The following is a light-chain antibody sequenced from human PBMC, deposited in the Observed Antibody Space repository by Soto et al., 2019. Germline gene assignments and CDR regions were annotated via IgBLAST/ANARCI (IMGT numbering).Light chain of an antibody. Sequence: DIQMTQSPSTLSASVGDRVTIGCRAGQSISSSVNWYQQKAGKAPNLLIHGGSILQSGVPPRFSGGGGGTDFTLTISSLQPEDFASYYCQQIYTIPLTFGGGTKVDIK. CDR3: QQIYTIPLT. V-gene: IGKV1-39*01. J-gene: IGKJ4*01. CDR2: GGS. CDR1: QSISSS.